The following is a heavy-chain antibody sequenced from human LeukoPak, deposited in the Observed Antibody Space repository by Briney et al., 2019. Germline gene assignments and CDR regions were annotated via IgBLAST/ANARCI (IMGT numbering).Heavy chain of an antibody. CDR3: ARVLLSSERGYYYYYIDV. CDR1: GYTFTSYG. D-gene: IGHD2-21*02. V-gene: IGHV1-18*01. J-gene: IGHJ6*03. CDR2: MSAYNGNT. Sequence: ASVKVSCKASGYTFTSYGISWVRQAPGQGLEWRGWMSAYNGNTNYAQKLQGRVTMTTDTFTSTAYMELRSLRSDDTAVYYCARVLLSSERGYYYYYIDVWGKGTTVTVSS.